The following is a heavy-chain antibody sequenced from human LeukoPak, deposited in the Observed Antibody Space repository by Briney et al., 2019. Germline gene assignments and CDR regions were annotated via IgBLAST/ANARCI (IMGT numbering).Heavy chain of an antibody. Sequence: TSETLSLTCTVSGGSISSYYWSWIRQPPGKGLEWIGYIYYSGSTNYNPSLKSRVTISVDTSKNQFSLKLSSVTAADTAVYYCARGSFYYGDYDYWGQGTLVTVSS. J-gene: IGHJ4*02. CDR1: GGSISSYY. CDR2: IYYSGST. D-gene: IGHD4-17*01. CDR3: ARGSFYYGDYDY. V-gene: IGHV4-59*01.